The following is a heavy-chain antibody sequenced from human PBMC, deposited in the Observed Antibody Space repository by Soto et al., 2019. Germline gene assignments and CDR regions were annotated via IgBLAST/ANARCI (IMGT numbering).Heavy chain of an antibody. CDR2: INSDGSTT. CDR3: ARAWTVVAPFDY. V-gene: IGHV3-74*03. Sequence: EVQLVESGGGLVQPGGSLRLSCSASGFTLSSYWMHWFRQTPGKGLVWVSRINSDGSTTTYADSVKGRFTISRDNAKNTLYLQMNSLRAEDTAVYYCARAWTVVAPFDYWGQGTLVTVSS. D-gene: IGHD2-2*01. CDR1: GFTLSSYW. J-gene: IGHJ4*02.